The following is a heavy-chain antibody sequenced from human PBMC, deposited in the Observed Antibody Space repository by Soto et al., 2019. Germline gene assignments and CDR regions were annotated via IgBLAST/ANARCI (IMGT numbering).Heavy chain of an antibody. CDR3: ASLPCQRSSESCTSCCDFGQ. Sequence: SETLSLTCTVPGASISNYYWSWVRQPPGKGLEWIAYIHYNVNTNYNPSLTSRVTMSLDTSKNQFSLKLLSVTAADTAVYYCASLPCQRSSESCTSCCDFGQWGQGTLVTVSS. J-gene: IGHJ4*02. CDR2: IHYNVNT. V-gene: IGHV4-59*01. CDR1: GASISNYY. D-gene: IGHD2-2*01.